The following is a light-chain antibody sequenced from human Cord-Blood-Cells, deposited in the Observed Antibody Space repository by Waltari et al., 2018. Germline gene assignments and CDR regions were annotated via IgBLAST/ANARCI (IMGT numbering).Light chain of an antibody. CDR3: QQSYSSLT. CDR1: QSISSY. CDR2: AAS. V-gene: IGKV1-39*01. J-gene: IGKJ4*01. Sequence: DIQMTQSPSSLCASVGDRVTITCRASQSISSYLNWYQQKPGKAPKLLIYAASSLQSGVTSRFSGSGSGTDFTLTISSLQPEDFATYYCQQSYSSLTFGGGTKVEIK.